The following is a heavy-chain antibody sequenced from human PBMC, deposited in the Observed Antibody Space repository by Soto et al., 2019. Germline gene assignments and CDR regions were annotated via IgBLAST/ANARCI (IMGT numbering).Heavy chain of an antibody. CDR1: GYSFTNYG. CDR3: ARDRGVAPPVAGNTHYYYYMDV. J-gene: IGHJ6*03. V-gene: IGHV1-18*01. Sequence: QDQLVQSVAEVKKPGASVTVSCKASGYSFTNYGITWVRQAPGQGLEWMGWISGFNGNTHYAQKLQGRVTMTTDASTSTAYMELRSLRSNDTAVYYCARDRGVAPPVAGNTHYYYYMDVWGKGTTVTVSS. CDR2: ISGFNGNT. D-gene: IGHD6-19*01.